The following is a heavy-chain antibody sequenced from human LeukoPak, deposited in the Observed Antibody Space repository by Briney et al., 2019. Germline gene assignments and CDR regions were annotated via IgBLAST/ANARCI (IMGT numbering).Heavy chain of an antibody. Sequence: PGGSLRLSCAASGFTFSSYGMHWVRQAPGKGLEWMAVISYDGSNKYYADPVKGRFTISRDNAKNSLYLQMNSLRAEDTALYYCARDHSSSWRDAFDIWGQGTMVTVSS. CDR2: ISYDGSNK. CDR3: ARDHSSSWRDAFDI. V-gene: IGHV3-30*03. CDR1: GFTFSSYG. D-gene: IGHD6-13*01. J-gene: IGHJ3*02.